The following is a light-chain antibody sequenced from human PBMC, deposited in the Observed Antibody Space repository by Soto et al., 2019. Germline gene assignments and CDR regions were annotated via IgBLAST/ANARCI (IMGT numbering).Light chain of an antibody. Sequence: QAVVTQEPSLTVSPGGTVTLTCASSTGEVTSGYFPNWIQQKPGQAPRSSIYNTNNKYSWTPARFSGSLLGGKAALTLSGVQPEDEADYYCLLYLSGHVRLFGGGTKVTVL. CDR3: LLYLSGHVRL. CDR2: NTN. CDR1: TGEVTSGYF. V-gene: IGLV7-43*01. J-gene: IGLJ2*01.